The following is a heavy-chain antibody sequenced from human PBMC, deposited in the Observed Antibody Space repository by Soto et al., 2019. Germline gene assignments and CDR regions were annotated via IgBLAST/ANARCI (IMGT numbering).Heavy chain of an antibody. Sequence: SEPLSLTCAVSGGSINSYYWSWIRQPPGKGLEWIGYIYYSGSTNYNPSLKSRVTISVDTSKNQFSLKLSSVTAADTAVYYCAREGVPAFYGMDVWGQGTTVTVSS. CDR2: IYYSGST. V-gene: IGHV4-59*01. CDR3: AREGVPAFYGMDV. J-gene: IGHJ6*02. D-gene: IGHD2-2*01. CDR1: GGSINSYY.